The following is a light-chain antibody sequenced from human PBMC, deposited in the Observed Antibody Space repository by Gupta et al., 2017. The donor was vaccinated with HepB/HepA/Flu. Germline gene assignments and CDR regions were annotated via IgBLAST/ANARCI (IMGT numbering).Light chain of an antibody. CDR2: DVS. CDR3: NSYTTINTVI. Sequence: RAITISCIATSSDVGDYNYVSWYQHHPGKVPKLIIYDVSYRPSGVSNRFSGSKSGNTASLTISGLQTEDDADYYCNSYTTINTVIFGGGTKLTVL. J-gene: IGLJ2*01. V-gene: IGLV2-14*03. CDR1: SSDVGDYNY.